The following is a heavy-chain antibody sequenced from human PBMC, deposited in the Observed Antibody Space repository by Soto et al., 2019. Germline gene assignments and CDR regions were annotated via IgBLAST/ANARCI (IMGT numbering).Heavy chain of an antibody. CDR3: ARGGIAAAAPPDY. J-gene: IGHJ4*02. CDR1: GGSISSGGYY. CDR2: IYYSGST. Sequence: PSETLSLTCTVSGGSISSGGYYWILIRQHPGKGLEWIGYIYYSGSTHYNPSLKSRVTISVDTSKNQFSLKLSSVTAADTAVYYCARGGIAAAAPPDYWGQGTLVTVSS. D-gene: IGHD6-13*01. V-gene: IGHV4-31*03.